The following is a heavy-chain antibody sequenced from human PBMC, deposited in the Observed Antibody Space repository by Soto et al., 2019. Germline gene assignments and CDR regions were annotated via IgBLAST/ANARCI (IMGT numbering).Heavy chain of an antibody. CDR2: ISWNSGSI. Sequence: EVQLVESGGGLVQPSRSLRLSCAASGFTFDDYAMHWVRQAPGKGLEWVSGISWNSGSIGYADSVKGRFTISRDNAKNSLYLQMNSLRAEDTALYYCAKAVSGSYRGHFDYWGQGTLVTVSS. CDR1: GFTFDDYA. D-gene: IGHD1-26*01. V-gene: IGHV3-9*01. CDR3: AKAVSGSYRGHFDY. J-gene: IGHJ4*02.